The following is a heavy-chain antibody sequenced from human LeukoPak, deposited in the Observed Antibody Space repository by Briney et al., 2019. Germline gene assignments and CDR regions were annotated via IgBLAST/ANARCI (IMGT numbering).Heavy chain of an antibody. D-gene: IGHD3-3*01. V-gene: IGHV4-34*01. CDR2: INHSGST. Sequence: SETLSLTCAVSGGSFSGYYWSWIRQPPGKGLEWIGEINHSGSTNYNPSLKSRVTISVDTSKNQFSLNLSSVTAADVSLYYCERGEIFGVVAKPSQSYYGMDVWGQGTTVTVSS. CDR3: ERGEIFGVVAKPSQSYYGMDV. CDR1: GGSFSGYY. J-gene: IGHJ6*02.